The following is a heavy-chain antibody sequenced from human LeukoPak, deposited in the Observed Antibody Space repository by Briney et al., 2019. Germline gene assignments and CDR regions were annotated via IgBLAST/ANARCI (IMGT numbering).Heavy chain of an antibody. J-gene: IGHJ4*02. CDR1: GFTFSNFA. Sequence: GGSLRLSCAASGFTFSNFAIRWVRQVPGKGREWVSSIDGSGDKTHYPDSVRGRFTVSRDNSKNTLYLQMNSLRVEDTATYFCAKVQFNWGPIDYWGQGTPVIVSS. CDR3: AKVQFNWGPIDY. D-gene: IGHD7-27*01. CDR2: IDGSGDKT. V-gene: IGHV3-23*01.